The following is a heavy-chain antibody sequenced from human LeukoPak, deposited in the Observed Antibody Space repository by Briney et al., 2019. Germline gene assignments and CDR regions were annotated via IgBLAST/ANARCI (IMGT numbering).Heavy chain of an antibody. D-gene: IGHD2-2*01. CDR2: INTKTGDP. J-gene: IGHJ4*02. Sequence: ASVKVSCKGSGYTFSKYAMNWVRQAPGQGLEWMGWINTKTGDPTYGQGFTGRFVFSLETSVSTAYLQINSLKAEDTAVYYCARGGGGAVVPALWGQGTLITVSS. V-gene: IGHV7-4-1*02. CDR3: ARGGGGAVVPAL. CDR1: GYTFSKYA.